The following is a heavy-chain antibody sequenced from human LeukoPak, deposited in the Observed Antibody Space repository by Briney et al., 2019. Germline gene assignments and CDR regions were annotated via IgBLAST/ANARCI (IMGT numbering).Heavy chain of an antibody. CDR2: INPKSGGT. V-gene: IGHV1-2*02. CDR3: ARNLWFGESSDAFDM. Sequence: ASVKVSCKASDYTFTSYGISWVRQAPGQGLEWMGWINPKSGGTNYAQKFQGRVTMTRDTSISTAYMDMSSLRSDDTAVYYCARNLWFGESSDAFDMWGQGTMVTVSS. D-gene: IGHD3-10*01. CDR1: DYTFTSYG. J-gene: IGHJ3*02.